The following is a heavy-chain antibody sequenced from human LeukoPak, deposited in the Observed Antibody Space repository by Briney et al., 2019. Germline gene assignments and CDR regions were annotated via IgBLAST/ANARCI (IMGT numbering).Heavy chain of an antibody. CDR1: GFTFSSYA. V-gene: IGHV3-23*01. CDR2: INGRGDNT. J-gene: IGHJ4*02. Sequence: GGSLRLSCAASGFTFSSYAMNWVRQAPGKGLEWVSAINGRGDNTYYADSVKGRFTISRDNAKNSLYLQMNSLRAEDTAVYYCARDNRDTITAFDYWGQGTLVTVSS. CDR3: ARDNRDTITAFDY. D-gene: IGHD1-20*01.